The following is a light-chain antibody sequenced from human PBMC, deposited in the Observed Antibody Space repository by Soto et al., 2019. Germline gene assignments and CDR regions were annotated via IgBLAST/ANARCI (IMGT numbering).Light chain of an antibody. Sequence: EIVLTQSPATLSLSPGERATLSCRASQSVSNYLAWYHQKPGQAPSLLIYDASNRATAIPDRFSGSGSGTDFTLTISSLEPEDFAVYYCLQRSSWPRTFGQGTRLEIK. CDR1: QSVSNY. V-gene: IGKV3-11*01. CDR2: DAS. CDR3: LQRSSWPRT. J-gene: IGKJ2*01.